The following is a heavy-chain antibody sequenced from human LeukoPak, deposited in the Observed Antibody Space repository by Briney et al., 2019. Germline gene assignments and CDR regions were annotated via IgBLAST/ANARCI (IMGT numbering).Heavy chain of an antibody. V-gene: IGHV3-7*01. J-gene: IGHJ4*02. CDR2: IKQDGSTK. CDR3: ARDTDGSLDY. Sequence: SGGSLGLSCAASGFTFTNSWMAWVRQAPGKGLEWVANIKQDGSTKHYADSLKGRFTISRDNPKNSLYLQMNSLRADDTAAYYCARDTDGSLDYWGQGILVTVAS. CDR1: GFTFTNSW. D-gene: IGHD1-26*01.